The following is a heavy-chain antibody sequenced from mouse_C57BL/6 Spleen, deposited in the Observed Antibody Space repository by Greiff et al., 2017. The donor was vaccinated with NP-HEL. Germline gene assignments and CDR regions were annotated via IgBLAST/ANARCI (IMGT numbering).Heavy chain of an antibody. CDR1: GFTFSSYA. J-gene: IGHJ1*03. Sequence: EVKLVESGEGLVKPGGSLKLSCAASGFTFSSYAMSWVRQTPEKRLEWVAYISSGGDYIYYADTVKGRFTISRDNARNTLYLQMSSLKSEDTAMYYCTRDGDYYGSRDWYFDVWGTGTTVTVSS. CDR3: TRDGDYYGSRDWYFDV. V-gene: IGHV5-9-1*02. CDR2: ISSGGDYI. D-gene: IGHD1-1*01.